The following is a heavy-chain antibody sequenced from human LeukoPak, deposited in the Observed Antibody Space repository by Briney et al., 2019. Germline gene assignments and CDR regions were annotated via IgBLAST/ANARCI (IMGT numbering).Heavy chain of an antibody. V-gene: IGHV4-59*01. J-gene: IGHJ5*02. D-gene: IGHD3-22*01. Sequence: SETLSLTCTVSGGSISSYYWSWIRQPPGKGLEWIACISYSGSTKYNPSLKSRVTISVDTSKDQLSLKLSSVTAADTAVYYCAREPGFDSSGYLNWFDPWGQGTLVTVSS. CDR2: ISYSGST. CDR1: GGSISSYY. CDR3: AREPGFDSSGYLNWFDP.